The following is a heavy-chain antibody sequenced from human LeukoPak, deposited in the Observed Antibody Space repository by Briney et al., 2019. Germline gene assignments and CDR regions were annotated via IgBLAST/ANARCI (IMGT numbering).Heavy chain of an antibody. J-gene: IGHJ6*03. CDR3: ARGGYSSSWYSSRFGGFVGESYYYYYMDV. Sequence: GASVKVSCKASGYTFTSYDINWVRHATGQGLEWMGWMNPNSGNTGYAQKFQGRVTITRNTSISTAYMELSSLRSEDTAVYYCARGGYSSSWYSSRFGGFVGESYYYYYMDVWGKGTTVTVSS. CDR2: MNPNSGNT. CDR1: GYTFTSYD. V-gene: IGHV1-8*01. D-gene: IGHD6-13*01.